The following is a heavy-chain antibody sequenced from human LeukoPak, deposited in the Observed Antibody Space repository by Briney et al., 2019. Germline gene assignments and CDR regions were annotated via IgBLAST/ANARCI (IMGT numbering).Heavy chain of an antibody. Sequence: SETLSLTCAVYGGSFSGYYWSWIRQPPGKGLEWIGEINHSGSTNYNPSLKSRVTISVDTPKNQFSLKLSSVTAADTAVYYCARPGVDEVVADNWFDPWGQGTLVTVSS. CDR3: ARPGVDEVVADNWFDP. CDR1: GGSFSGYY. CDR2: INHSGST. V-gene: IGHV4-34*01. D-gene: IGHD2-15*01. J-gene: IGHJ5*02.